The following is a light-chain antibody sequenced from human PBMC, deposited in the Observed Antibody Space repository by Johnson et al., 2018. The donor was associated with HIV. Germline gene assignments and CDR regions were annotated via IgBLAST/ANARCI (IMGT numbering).Light chain of an antibody. CDR3: GTWDTSLSAGHV. Sequence: QSVLTQPPSVSAAPGQKVTISCSGIGSNIGDNYVSWYQHLPGTAPRLLIYDDINRPSGIPYRFSGSKSGTSATLGITALQTGDEADYSCGTWDTSLSAGHVFGTGTKVTVL. CDR1: GSNIGDNY. V-gene: IGLV1-51*01. J-gene: IGLJ1*01. CDR2: DDI.